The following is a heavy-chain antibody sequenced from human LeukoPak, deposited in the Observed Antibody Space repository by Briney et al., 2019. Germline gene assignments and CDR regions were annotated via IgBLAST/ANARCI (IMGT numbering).Heavy chain of an antibody. CDR3: ARSRSIAARLFDY. V-gene: IGHV4-34*01. Sequence: SETLSLTCTVSGGSISSYYWSWLRQPPGKGLEWIGEINHSGSTNYNPSLKSRVTISVDTSKNQFSLKLSSVTAADTAVFYCARSRSIAARLFDYWGQGTLVTVSS. CDR2: INHSGST. D-gene: IGHD6-6*01. CDR1: GGSISSYY. J-gene: IGHJ4*02.